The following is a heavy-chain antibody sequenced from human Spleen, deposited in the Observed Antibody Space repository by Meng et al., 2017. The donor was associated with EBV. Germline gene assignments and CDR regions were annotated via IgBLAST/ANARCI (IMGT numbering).Heavy chain of an antibody. J-gene: IGHJ4*02. CDR2: ISAYNGNT. V-gene: IGHV1-18*01. CDR1: GYIFTGYS. CDR3: ARDTVVGALKPLDY. D-gene: IGHD2-15*01. Sequence: VLWWQSGAGVKKPGASWKVSGKASGYIFTGYSISWVRQAPGQGLEWMGWISAYNGNTDYAQKFQGRLIMTTDTSTSTAYMELKNLRSDDTAVYYCARDTVVGALKPLDYWGQGTLVTVSS.